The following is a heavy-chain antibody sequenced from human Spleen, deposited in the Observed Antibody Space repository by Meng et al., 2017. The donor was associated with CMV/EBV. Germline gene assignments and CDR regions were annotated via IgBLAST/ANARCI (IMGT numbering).Heavy chain of an antibody. D-gene: IGHD5-12*01. CDR1: GGSISSGGYY. Sequence: SETLSLTCTVSGGSISSGGYYWSWIRQHPGKGLEWIGYIYYSGSTYYNPSLKSRVTISVDTSKNQFSLKLSSVTAADTAVYYCARVAGGDIVATIDPRGGGMDVWGQGTTVTVSS. CDR2: IYYSGST. J-gene: IGHJ6*02. CDR3: ARVAGGDIVATIDPRGGGMDV. V-gene: IGHV4-31*03.